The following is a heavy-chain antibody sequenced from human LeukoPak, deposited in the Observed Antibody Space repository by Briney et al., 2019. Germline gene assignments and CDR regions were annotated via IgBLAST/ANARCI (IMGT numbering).Heavy chain of an antibody. CDR3: ASIERVTWIN. D-gene: IGHD3-16*01. CDR1: GFTFSSYS. Sequence: GGSLRLSCAASGFTFSSYSMNWVRQAPGKGLEWVSSISSSSSYIYYADSVKGRFTTSRDNAKNSLYLQMNSLRAEDTAVYYCASIERVTWINWGQGTLVTVSS. V-gene: IGHV3-21*01. J-gene: IGHJ4*02. CDR2: ISSSSSYI.